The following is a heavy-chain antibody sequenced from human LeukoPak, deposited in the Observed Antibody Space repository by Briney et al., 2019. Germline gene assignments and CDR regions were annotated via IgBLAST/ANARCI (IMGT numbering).Heavy chain of an antibody. D-gene: IGHD3-10*01. CDR2: ISGSGGST. J-gene: IGHJ4*02. CDR3: AKDWGYYGSGSSRPPYYFDY. CDR1: GFTFSSYA. Sequence: PGGSLRLSCAASGFTFSSYAMSWVRQAPGKGLEWVSAISGSGGSTYYADSVKGRFTISRDNSKNTLYLQMNSLRAEDTAVYYCAKDWGYYGSGSSRPPYYFDYWGQGTLVTVSS. V-gene: IGHV3-23*01.